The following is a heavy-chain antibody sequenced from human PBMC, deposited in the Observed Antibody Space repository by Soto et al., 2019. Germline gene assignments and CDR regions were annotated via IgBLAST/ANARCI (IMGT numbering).Heavy chain of an antibody. CDR2: INSDGSST. Sequence: VVSLRLSCAASGFPFISYAMSWVRQAPGKGLVCVLRINSDGSSTSYADSVKGRFTISRDNAKNTLYLQMNSLRAEDTAVYYCARGNTYYDFWSGYSGIGYYYGMDVWGQGTTVTVSS. J-gene: IGHJ6*02. D-gene: IGHD3-3*01. CDR3: ARGNTYYDFWSGYSGIGYYYGMDV. V-gene: IGHV3-74*01. CDR1: GFPFISYA.